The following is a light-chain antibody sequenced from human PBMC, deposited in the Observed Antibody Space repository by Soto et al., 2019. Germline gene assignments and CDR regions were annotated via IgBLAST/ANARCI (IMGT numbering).Light chain of an antibody. CDR2: RNN. CDR1: SSNIGSNY. V-gene: IGLV1-47*01. J-gene: IGLJ2*01. Sequence: QSVLTQPPSASGTPGQRVNISCSGSSSNIGSNYVYWYRQFPGTAPKLLIQRNNQRPSGVPARFSGSKSGTSASLAISGLRPEVEADYYCGGWDDSLSGPVFGAGTTLTVL. CDR3: GGWDDSLSGPV.